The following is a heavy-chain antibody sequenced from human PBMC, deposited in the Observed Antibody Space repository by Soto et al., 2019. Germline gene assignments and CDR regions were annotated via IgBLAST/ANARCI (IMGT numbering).Heavy chain of an antibody. Sequence: SVKVSCKASGGTFSSYAISWVRQAPGQGLEWMGGIIPIFGTANYAQKFQGRVTITADESTSTAYMELSSLRSEDTAVYYCARDSEPFIQLWPRGAFDIWGQGTMVT. V-gene: IGHV1-69*13. D-gene: IGHD5-18*01. J-gene: IGHJ3*02. CDR2: IIPIFGTA. CDR3: ARDSEPFIQLWPRGAFDI. CDR1: GGTFSSYA.